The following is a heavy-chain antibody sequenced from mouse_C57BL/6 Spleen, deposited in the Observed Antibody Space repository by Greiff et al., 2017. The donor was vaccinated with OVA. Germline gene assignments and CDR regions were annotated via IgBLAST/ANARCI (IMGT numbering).Heavy chain of an antibody. V-gene: IGHV1-50*01. CDR1: GYTFTSYW. J-gene: IGHJ1*03. CDR2: IDPSDSYT. D-gene: IGHD2-1*01. Sequence: QVQLKQPGAELVKPGASVKLSCKASGYTFTSYWMQWVKQRPGQGLEWIGEIDPSDSYTNYNQKFKGKATLTVDTSSSTAYMQLSSLTTEDSAVYYCATVYYGKGGNWYFDVWGTGTTVTVSS. CDR3: ATVYYGKGGNWYFDV.